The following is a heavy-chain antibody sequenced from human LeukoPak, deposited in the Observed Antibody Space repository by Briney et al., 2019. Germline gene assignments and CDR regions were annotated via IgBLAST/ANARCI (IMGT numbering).Heavy chain of an antibody. D-gene: IGHD5-12*01. J-gene: IGHJ6*03. CDR3: ARDPYSGEYGPHYYYYMDV. CDR1: GFAFSAYN. CDR2: ITASSSYV. V-gene: IGHV3-21*01. Sequence: GGSLRLSCAAYGFAFSAYNMNWVRRTPGKGLEWVSSITASSSYVFYADSVRGRFTISRDNAENSLYLQMNSLRDEDTAVYYCARDPYSGEYGPHYYYYMDVWGKGTTVTVSS.